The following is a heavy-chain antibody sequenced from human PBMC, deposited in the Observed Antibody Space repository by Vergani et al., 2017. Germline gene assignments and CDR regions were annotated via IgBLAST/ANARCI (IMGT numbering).Heavy chain of an antibody. CDR1: GFTFSSYG. D-gene: IGHD3-22*01. CDR2: IWYDGSNK. V-gene: IGHV3-33*01. J-gene: IGHJ4*02. Sequence: QVQLVESGGGVVQPGRSLRLSCAASGFTFSSYGMHWVRQAPGKGLEWVAVIWYDGSNKYYADSVKGRFTISRDNSKNTLYLQMNSLRAEDTAVYYCARERLXYYYDSSGYYYEDYWGQGTLVTVSS. CDR3: ARERLXYYYDSSGYYYEDY.